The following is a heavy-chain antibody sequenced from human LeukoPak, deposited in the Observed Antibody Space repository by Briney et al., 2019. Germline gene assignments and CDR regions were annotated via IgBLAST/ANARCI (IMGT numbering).Heavy chain of an antibody. D-gene: IGHD3-9*01. CDR3: AKDLTGYYRPFDY. V-gene: IGHV3-23*01. CDR1: GFTFSSYA. J-gene: IGHJ4*02. Sequence: PGGSLRLSCAASGFTFSSYAMSWVRQAPGKGLEWVSAISDSAISTYYADSVKGRFTISRDNSKNALYLQMNSLRAEDTAVYYCAKDLTGYYRPFDYWGQGTLVTVSS. CDR2: ISDSAIST.